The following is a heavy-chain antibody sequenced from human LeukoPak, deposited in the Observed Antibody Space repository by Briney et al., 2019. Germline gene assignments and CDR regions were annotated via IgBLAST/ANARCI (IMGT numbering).Heavy chain of an antibody. J-gene: IGHJ3*02. CDR1: GFTFSSYG. D-gene: IGHD6-19*01. CDR2: IGCSGDST. CDR3: AKDFTPYYSSGYDAFSI. Sequence: PGGPLTLSCAASGFTFSSYGMSWVRQATGKGLEWVSAIGCSGDSTYYADSVKGRFTLSRDNSKNTLYLQINSLRTEDTAVYFCAKDFTPYYSSGYDAFSIWGQGTMVTVSS. V-gene: IGHV3-23*01.